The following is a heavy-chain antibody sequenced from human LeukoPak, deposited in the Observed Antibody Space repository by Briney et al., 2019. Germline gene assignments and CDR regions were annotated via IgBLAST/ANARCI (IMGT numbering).Heavy chain of an antibody. CDR2: IHYSGST. CDR3: ARSSRDYVWGSLTLDY. CDR1: GISITTYY. V-gene: IGHV4-59*01. Sequence: SETLSLTCTVSGISITTYYWSWIRQPPGKGLEWIGLIHYSGSTTYNPSLRSRVTISIDTSKNQFSLHLSSVTAADTAVYYCARSSRDYVWGSLTLDYWGQGTLVTVSS. J-gene: IGHJ4*02. D-gene: IGHD3-16*01.